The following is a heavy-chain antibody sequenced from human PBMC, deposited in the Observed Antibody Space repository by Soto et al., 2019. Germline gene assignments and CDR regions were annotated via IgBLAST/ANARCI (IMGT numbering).Heavy chain of an antibody. Sequence: EVQLVESGGDLVQPGRSLRLSCAASGFTFDDYAMHWVRQAPGRGLEWVSGISWNSGTIGYADSVKGRFTISRDNANNSLYLQMNSLRTEDTALYYCAKDKAHNWHFDLWGRGTLVTVSS. CDR2: ISWNSGTI. CDR1: GFTFDDYA. V-gene: IGHV3-9*01. CDR3: AKDKAHNWHFDL. J-gene: IGHJ2*01.